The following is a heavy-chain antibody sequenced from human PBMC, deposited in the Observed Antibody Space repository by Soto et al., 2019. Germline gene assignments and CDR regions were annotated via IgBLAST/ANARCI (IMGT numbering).Heavy chain of an antibody. J-gene: IGHJ5*02. CDR2: SYYSGSA. Sequence: KPSETLSLTCTVSGGSISSYYWSWIRQPPGKGLEWIGYSYYSGSANYNPSLKSRVTISVDTSKNQFSLKLRSVTAADTAVYYCVRDGTKTLRDWFDPWGQGISVTVSS. V-gene: IGHV4-59*12. CDR1: GGSISSYY. CDR3: VRDGTKTLRDWFDP. D-gene: IGHD1-1*01.